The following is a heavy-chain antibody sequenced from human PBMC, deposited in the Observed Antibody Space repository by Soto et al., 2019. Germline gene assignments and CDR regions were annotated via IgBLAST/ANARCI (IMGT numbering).Heavy chain of an antibody. CDR3: ARAPYYGSGGGMDV. CDR2: MNPNSGNT. CDR1: GYTFTSYD. V-gene: IGHV1-8*01. Sequence: ASVKVSCKASGYTFTSYDINWVRQATGQGLEWMGWMNPNSGNTGYAQKFQGRVTMTRNTSISTAYMELSSLRSEDTAVYYCARAPYYGSGGGMDVWGQGXTVTVSS. J-gene: IGHJ6*02. D-gene: IGHD3-10*01.